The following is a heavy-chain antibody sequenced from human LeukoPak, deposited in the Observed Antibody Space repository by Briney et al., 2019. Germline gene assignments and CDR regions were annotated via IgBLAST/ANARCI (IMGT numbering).Heavy chain of an antibody. J-gene: IGHJ5*02. D-gene: IGHD3-10*01. CDR1: GGTFSSYA. V-gene: IGHV1-69*01. Sequence: SVKVSCKASGGTFSSYAISWVRQAPGQGLEWMGGITPIFGTANYAQKFQGRVTITADESTSTAYMELSSLRSEDTAVYYCARDRYYYGSGSYYNLWGQGTLVTVFS. CDR3: ARDRYYYGSGSYYNL. CDR2: ITPIFGTA.